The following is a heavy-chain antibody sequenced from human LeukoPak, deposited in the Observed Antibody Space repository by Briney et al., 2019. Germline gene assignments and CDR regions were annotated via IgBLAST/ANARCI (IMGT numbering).Heavy chain of an antibody. V-gene: IGHV1-2*02. J-gene: IGHJ3*02. CDR3: ARKGMVRGVITEAHDAFDI. Sequence: ASVKVSCKASGYIFTDYYMHWVRQAPGQGLEWMGWINPNSGGTNYAQKFQGRVTMTRDTSISTAYMELSRLRSDDTAVYYCARKGMVRGVITEAHDAFDIWGQGTMVTVSS. CDR2: INPNSGGT. D-gene: IGHD3-10*01. CDR1: GYIFTDYY.